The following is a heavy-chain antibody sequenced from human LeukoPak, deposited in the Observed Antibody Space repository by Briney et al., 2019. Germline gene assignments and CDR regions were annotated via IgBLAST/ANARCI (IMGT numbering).Heavy chain of an antibody. CDR1: GFTFTSYW. J-gene: IGHJ6*04. D-gene: IGHD2-2*01. CDR3: ARLRGPANTFYYYYYGVDV. CDR2: VYPGDSDT. V-gene: IGHV5-51*01. Sequence: GESLTISCKVSGFTFTSYWIAWVRQMPGKGLGWMGIVYPGDSDTRYSPSFQGQVTMSADKSISTAYLQWSSLKASDTAMYYCARLRGPANTFYYYYYGVDVWGKGTTVTVSS.